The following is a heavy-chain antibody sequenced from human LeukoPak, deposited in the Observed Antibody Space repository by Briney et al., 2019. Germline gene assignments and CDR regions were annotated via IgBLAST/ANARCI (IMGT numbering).Heavy chain of an antibody. CDR3: AKGVARAVTTTGGHY. CDR2: ISGSGGST. J-gene: IGHJ4*02. V-gene: IGHV3-23*01. CDR1: GFTFSSYA. D-gene: IGHD4-17*01. Sequence: GGSLRLSCAASGFTFSSYAMSWVRQAPGKGLEWVSAISGSGGSTYYADSVKGRFTISRDNSKNTLYLQMNSLRAEDTAVYYCAKGVARAVTTTGGHYWGQGTLVTVSS.